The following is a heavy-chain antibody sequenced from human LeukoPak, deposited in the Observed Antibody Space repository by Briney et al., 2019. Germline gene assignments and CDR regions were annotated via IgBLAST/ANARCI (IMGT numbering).Heavy chain of an antibody. CDR3: AKDLANDSSGYPLPFDY. J-gene: IGHJ4*02. V-gene: IGHV3-23*01. Sequence: GGSLRLSCAASGFTFSSYAMSWVRQAPGKGLEWVSAISGSGGSTYYADSVKGRFTISRDNSKNPLYLQMNSLRAEDTAVYYCAKDLANDSSGYPLPFDYWGQGTLVTVSS. D-gene: IGHD3-22*01. CDR2: ISGSGGST. CDR1: GFTFSSYA.